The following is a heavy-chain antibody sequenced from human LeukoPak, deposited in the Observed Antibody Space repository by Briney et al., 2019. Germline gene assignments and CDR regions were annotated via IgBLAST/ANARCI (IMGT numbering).Heavy chain of an antibody. CDR2: IRSDGSIK. CDR1: GFIFSSYG. V-gene: IGHV3-30*02. CDR3: TKDRPEASFDY. D-gene: IGHD2-2*01. Sequence: GGSLRLSCAASGFIFSSYGMHWVRQAPGKGLEWVAFIRSDGSIKNYADSVKGRFIISRDNSKNTLYLQMNSLRAEDTAVYYCTKDRPEASFDYWGQGTLVTVSS. J-gene: IGHJ4*02.